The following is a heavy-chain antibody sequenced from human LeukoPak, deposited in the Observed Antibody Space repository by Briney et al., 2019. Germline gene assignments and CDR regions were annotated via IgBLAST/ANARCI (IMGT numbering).Heavy chain of an antibody. CDR2: INHSGST. Sequence: SETLSLTCAVYGGSFSGYYWSWIRQPPGKGLEWIGEINHSGSTNYNPSLKSRVTISVDTSKNQFSLKLSSVTAADTAVYYCAILRADYYDSSGYYFDYWGQGTLVTVPS. D-gene: IGHD3-22*01. CDR1: GGSFSGYY. J-gene: IGHJ4*02. CDR3: AILRADYYDSSGYYFDY. V-gene: IGHV4-34*01.